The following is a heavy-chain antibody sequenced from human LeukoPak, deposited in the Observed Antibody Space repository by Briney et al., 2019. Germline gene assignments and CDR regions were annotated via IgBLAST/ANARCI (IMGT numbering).Heavy chain of an antibody. Sequence: ASVKVSFKASGYTFINYGITWVRQAPGQGLEWMGWISAYNSAYNGNTHYAQKLQGRVTMTTDTSTNTGYMELRSLRFDDTAVYYCAREYGSGSYTGIDYWGQGTLVTVSS. CDR3: AREYGSGSYTGIDY. CDR1: GYTFINYG. V-gene: IGHV1-18*01. CDR2: ISAYNSAYNGNT. D-gene: IGHD3-10*01. J-gene: IGHJ4*02.